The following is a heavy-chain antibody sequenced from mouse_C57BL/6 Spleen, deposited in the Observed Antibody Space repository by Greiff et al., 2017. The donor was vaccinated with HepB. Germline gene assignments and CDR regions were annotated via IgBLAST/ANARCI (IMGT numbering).Heavy chain of an antibody. V-gene: IGHV1-26*01. D-gene: IGHD2-4*01. CDR2: INPNNGGT. Sequence: EVQLQQSGPELVKPGASVKISCKASGYTFTDYYMNWVKQSHGKSLEWIGDINPNNGGTSYNQKFKGKATLTVDKSSSTAYMELRSLTSEDSAVYYCARSRYDYDDGVDYWGQGTTLTVSS. J-gene: IGHJ2*01. CDR1: GYTFTDYY. CDR3: ARSRYDYDDGVDY.